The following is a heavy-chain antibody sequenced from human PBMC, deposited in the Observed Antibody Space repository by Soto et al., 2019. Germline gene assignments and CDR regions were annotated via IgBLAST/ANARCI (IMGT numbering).Heavy chain of an antibody. CDR2: ISGSGGST. CDR3: AQTMYYYDSSGYYNLYYFDY. Sequence: PGGSLRLSCAASGFTFSSYAMSWVRQAPGKGLEWVSAISGSGGSTYYADSVKGRFTISRDNSKNTLYLPMNSMRAEDTAVYYCAQTMYYYDSSGYYNLYYFDYWGQGTLVTVSS. CDR1: GFTFSSYA. V-gene: IGHV3-23*01. D-gene: IGHD3-22*01. J-gene: IGHJ4*02.